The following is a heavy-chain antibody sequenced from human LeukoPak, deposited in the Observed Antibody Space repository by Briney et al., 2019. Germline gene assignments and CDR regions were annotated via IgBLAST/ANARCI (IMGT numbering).Heavy chain of an antibody. CDR3: ARDRKYYYHMDV. CDR2: IYHSGST. Sequence: SETLSLTCAVYGGSFSGYYWGWIRQPPGKGLEWIGTIYHSGSTYYNPSLKSRVTISVDTSKNQFSLNLTSLTAADTAVYYCARDRKYYYHMDVWGKGTTVTVS. J-gene: IGHJ6*03. V-gene: IGHV4-34*01. D-gene: IGHD1-14*01. CDR1: GGSFSGYY.